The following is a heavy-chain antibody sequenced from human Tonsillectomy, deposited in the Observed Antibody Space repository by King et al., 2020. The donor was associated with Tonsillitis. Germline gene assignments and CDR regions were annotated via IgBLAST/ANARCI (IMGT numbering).Heavy chain of an antibody. D-gene: IGHD2-15*01. V-gene: IGHV1-69*01. Sequence: QVQLVQSGAEVKKPGSSVRVSCKASGGTFSSFAINWVRQAPGQGLQWMAGIFPVFGTPTYAQNFQDRITVSADDSTSTAYMELTSLTFEDTAVYYCAKVPQDLASSWYSHGMDAWGQGTTVTVSS. J-gene: IGHJ6*02. CDR3: AKVPQDLASSWYSHGMDA. CDR2: IFPVFGTP. CDR1: GGTFSSFA.